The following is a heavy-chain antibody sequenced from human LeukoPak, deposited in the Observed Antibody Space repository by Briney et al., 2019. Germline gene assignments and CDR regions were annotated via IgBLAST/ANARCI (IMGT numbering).Heavy chain of an antibody. CDR3: ARNEYYYYGMDV. Sequence: PGRSLRLSCAASGFTFSSYAMHWVRQAPGKGLEWVANIKQDGSEKYYVDSVKGRFTISRDNAKNSLYLQMNSLRAEDTAVYYCARNEYYYYGMDVWGQGTTVTVSS. CDR1: GFTFSSYA. V-gene: IGHV3-7*01. J-gene: IGHJ6*02. CDR2: IKQDGSEK.